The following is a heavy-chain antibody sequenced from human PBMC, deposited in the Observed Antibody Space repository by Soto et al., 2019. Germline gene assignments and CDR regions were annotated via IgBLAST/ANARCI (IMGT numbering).Heavy chain of an antibody. Sequence: EVQLVESGGGLVQPGGSLRLSCAASGFTFSTYNMNWVRQAPGTGLECISYISTSGSTIYYPDSVKGRFTISRDNAKNSLYLQMNSLRAEDTAVYYCARTHRYCSGGSCFLVDFWGQGTLVTVSS. CDR3: ARTHRYCSGGSCFLVDF. CDR1: GFTFSTYN. J-gene: IGHJ4*02. V-gene: IGHV3-48*01. D-gene: IGHD2-15*01. CDR2: ISTSGSTI.